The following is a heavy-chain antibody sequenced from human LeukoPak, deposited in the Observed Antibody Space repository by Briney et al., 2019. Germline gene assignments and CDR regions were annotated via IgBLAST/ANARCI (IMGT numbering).Heavy chain of an antibody. CDR1: GYTFTGYY. Sequence: ASVKVSCKASGYTFTGYYMHWVRQAPGQGLEWMGWINPNSGGTNYAQKFQGWVTMTRDTSISTAYMVLSRLRSDDTAVYYCARSPYSSSWYDYWGQGTLVTVPS. V-gene: IGHV1-2*04. J-gene: IGHJ4*02. D-gene: IGHD6-13*01. CDR2: INPNSGGT. CDR3: ARSPYSSSWYDY.